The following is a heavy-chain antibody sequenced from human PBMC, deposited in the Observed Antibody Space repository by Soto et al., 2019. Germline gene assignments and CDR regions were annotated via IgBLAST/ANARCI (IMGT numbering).Heavy chain of an antibody. CDR1: GFPFTNYW. J-gene: IGHJ4*02. CDR2: ISPDGGDV. D-gene: IGHD2-8*02. CDR3: ACWGHIVPVAPSDFDR. Sequence: QVVESGGGLVPPGGSLRLSCAASGFPFTNYWMNWVRQTPGKGLMWVSRISPDGGDVGYAGSVEGRFTVSRDNAKNTLYLQMHSLRAEDTAMYYCACWGHIVPVAPSDFDRWGQGTLVTVSS. V-gene: IGHV3-74*01.